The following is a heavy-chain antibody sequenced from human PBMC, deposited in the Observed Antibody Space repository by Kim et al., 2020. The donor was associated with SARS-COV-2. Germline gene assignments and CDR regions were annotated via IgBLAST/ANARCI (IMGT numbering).Heavy chain of an antibody. Sequence: LQSRVTISVDTSKNQFSLKLSSVTAADTAVYYCARATMITFGGVIDHFDYWGQGTLVTVSS. D-gene: IGHD3-16*02. CDR3: ARATMITFGGVIDHFDY. J-gene: IGHJ4*02. V-gene: IGHV4-31*02.